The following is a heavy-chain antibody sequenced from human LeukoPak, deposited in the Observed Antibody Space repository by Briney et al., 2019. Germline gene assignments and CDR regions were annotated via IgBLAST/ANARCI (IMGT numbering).Heavy chain of an antibody. D-gene: IGHD4-17*01. CDR1: GFTFSSYSM. CDR2: IYHSGST. Sequence: PGGSLRLSCAASGFTFSSYSMNWVRQAPGKGLEWIGEIYHSGSTNYNPSLKSRVTISVDKSKNQFSLKLSSVTAADTAVYYCARDRGYGDRDYWGQGTLVTVSS. CDR3: ARDRGYGDRDY. J-gene: IGHJ4*02. V-gene: IGHV4-4*02.